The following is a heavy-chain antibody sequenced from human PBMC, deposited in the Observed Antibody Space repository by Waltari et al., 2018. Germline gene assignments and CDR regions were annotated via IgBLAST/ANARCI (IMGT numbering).Heavy chain of an antibody. CDR2: IWNDGSEK. J-gene: IGHJ4*02. V-gene: IGHV3-33*03. CDR1: GFTFSDYA. D-gene: IGHD3-10*01. CDR3: AKDRRFYGSGSYSDY. Sequence: QMQLVGSGGGVVQPGTSLRLSCAASGFTFSDYAMHWVRQTPAKGLEWVAFIWNDGSEKKYADTVKGRFTISRDNSKNTLYLQMNSLRAEDTAMYFCAKDRRFYGSGSYSDYWGQGTLVTVSS.